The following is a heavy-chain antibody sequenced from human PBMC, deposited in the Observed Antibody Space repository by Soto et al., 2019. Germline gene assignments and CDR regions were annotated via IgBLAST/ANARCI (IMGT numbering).Heavy chain of an antibody. CDR1: GGSFSGYY. CDR2: INHSGST. CDR3: ARSYDWDYYYGMDV. V-gene: IGHV4-34*01. D-gene: IGHD1-1*01. J-gene: IGHJ6*02. Sequence: ETLSLTCAVYGGSFSGYYWSWIRQPPGKGLEWIGEINHSGSTNYNPSLKSRVTISVDTSKNQFSLKLSSVTAADTAVYYCARSYDWDYYYGMDVWGQGTTVTVSS.